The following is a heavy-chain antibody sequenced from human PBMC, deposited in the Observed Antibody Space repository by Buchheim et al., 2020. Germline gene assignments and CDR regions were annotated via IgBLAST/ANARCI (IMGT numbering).Heavy chain of an antibody. CDR1: GFTFSSYA. Sequence: EVQLLESGGGLVQPGGSLRLSCAASGFTFSSYAMSWVRQAPGEGLEWVSAISGRGGSTFYAVSVKGRLTISRDNSKTTLYLQMNSLRAEDTAVYYCAPTSYGLVDYWGQGTL. V-gene: IGHV3-23*01. CDR3: APTSYGLVDY. D-gene: IGHD4-17*01. J-gene: IGHJ4*02. CDR2: ISGRGGST.